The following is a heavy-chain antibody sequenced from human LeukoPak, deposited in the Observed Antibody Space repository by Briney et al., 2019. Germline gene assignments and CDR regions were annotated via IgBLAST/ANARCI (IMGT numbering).Heavy chain of an antibody. Sequence: SQTLSLTCTVSGGSISSDSHYWHWLRQPTGTGLEWLGRIYTSGSTNYNPSLIPALITRATISIDTSKNQFSLRLSAVTAAYTAVYYCARDFFSDAFDIWGQGTMVTVSS. CDR2: IYTSGST. CDR3: ARDFFSDAFDI. V-gene: IGHV4-61*02. J-gene: IGHJ3*02. CDR1: GGSISSDSHY. D-gene: IGHD2/OR15-2a*01.